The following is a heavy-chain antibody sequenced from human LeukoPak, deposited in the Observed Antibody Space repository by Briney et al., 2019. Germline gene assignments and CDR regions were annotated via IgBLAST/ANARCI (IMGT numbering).Heavy chain of an antibody. CDR2: IFYSGCT. CDR3: AREVAAVGTFDY. J-gene: IGHJ4*02. V-gene: IGHV4-31*03. Sequence: SETLSLTCSVSGASINSGNYYWNWIRQHPGKGLECIGYIFYSGCTYYNPSLKSRVTISLDTSNNQFSLKLSSVTAADTAVYYCAREVAAVGTFDYWGQGTLVTVSS. D-gene: IGHD6-13*01. CDR1: GASINSGNYY.